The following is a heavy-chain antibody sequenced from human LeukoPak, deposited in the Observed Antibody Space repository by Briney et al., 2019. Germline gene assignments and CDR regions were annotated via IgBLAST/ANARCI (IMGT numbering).Heavy chain of an antibody. CDR2: INSNGDST. D-gene: IGHD1-26*01. CDR3: ARAGSFRPFDI. CDR1: GFTFSSYW. J-gene: IGHJ3*02. V-gene: IGHV3-74*01. Sequence: GRSLILSCAASGFTFSSYWMHWVRQAPGKGLVWVSRINSNGDSTAYADSVKGRFTISRDNAKNTLYLQMNSLRAEDTAVYYCARAGSFRPFDIWGQGTMVTVSS.